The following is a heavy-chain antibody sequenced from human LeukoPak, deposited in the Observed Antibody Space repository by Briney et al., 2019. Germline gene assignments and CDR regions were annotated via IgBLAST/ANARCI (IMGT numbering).Heavy chain of an antibody. CDR1: GYTFTDYF. CDR3: ARVFDFWSGADRFNWFDP. CDR2: INPNSGGT. J-gene: IGHJ5*02. Sequence: ASVKVSCKASGYTFTDYFMHWVRQAPGQGLEWMGWINPNSGGTNYAHKFQGRVTMTRDTSTSTAYMELRSLRSDDTAVYYCARVFDFWSGADRFNWFDPWGQGTLVTVSS. V-gene: IGHV1-2*02. D-gene: IGHD3-3*01.